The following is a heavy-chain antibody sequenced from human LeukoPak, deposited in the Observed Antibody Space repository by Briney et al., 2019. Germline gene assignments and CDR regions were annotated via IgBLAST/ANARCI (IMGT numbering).Heavy chain of an antibody. J-gene: IGHJ4*02. CDR3: AREGYYYGSGTLSFSLYYFDY. CDR1: GYTFTSYG. Sequence: EASVKVSCKASGYTFTSYGISWVRQAPGQGLEWMGWISAYNGNANYAQKLQGRVTMTTDTSTSTAYMELRSLRSDDTAVYYCAREGYYYGSGTLSFSLYYFDYWGQGTLVTVSS. CDR2: ISAYNGNA. D-gene: IGHD3-10*01. V-gene: IGHV1-18*01.